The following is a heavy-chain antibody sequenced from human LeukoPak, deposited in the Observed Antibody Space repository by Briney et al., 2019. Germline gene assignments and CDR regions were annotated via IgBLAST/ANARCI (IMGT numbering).Heavy chain of an antibody. D-gene: IGHD3-10*01. CDR3: AREGIVVLPYYFDY. J-gene: IGHJ4*02. CDR1: GFTFGDYT. V-gene: IGHV3-21*01. Sequence: GGSLRLSCAASGFTFGDYTMNWVRQAPGKGLEWVSSITSGSNYIYYADSVKGRFTISRDNAKNSLSLQMNSLRADDTAVYYCAREGIVVLPYYFDYWGQGSLVTVSS. CDR2: ITSGSNYI.